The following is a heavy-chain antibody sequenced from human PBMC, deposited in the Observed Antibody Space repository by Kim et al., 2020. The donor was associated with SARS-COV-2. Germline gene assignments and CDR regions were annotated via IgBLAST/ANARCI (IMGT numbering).Heavy chain of an antibody. CDR3: ARVSDTAMEPYSPYYFDY. Sequence: GRFTITRDNAKNSLYLQMNSLGAEDTAVYYCARVSDTAMEPYSPYYFDYWGQGTLVTVSS. J-gene: IGHJ4*02. V-gene: IGHV3-11*06. D-gene: IGHD5-18*01.